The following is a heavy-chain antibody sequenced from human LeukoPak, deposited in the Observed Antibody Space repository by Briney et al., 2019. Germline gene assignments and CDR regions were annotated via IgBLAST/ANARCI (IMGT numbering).Heavy chain of an antibody. CDR3: AKGPQTGWFDT. D-gene: IGHD3-10*01. Sequence: SETLSLTCAVYGGSLRGHFCSWIRQPPGKGLEWIGEINHSGNTNYNPSLKSRVTMSVDTSKNQFSLRLNSVTAADTAVYYCAKGPQTGWFDTWGQGTLATVSS. CDR1: GGSLRGHF. J-gene: IGHJ5*02. CDR2: INHSGNT. V-gene: IGHV4-34*01.